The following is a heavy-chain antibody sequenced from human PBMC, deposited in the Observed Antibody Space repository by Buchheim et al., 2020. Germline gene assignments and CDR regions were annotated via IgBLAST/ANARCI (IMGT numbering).Heavy chain of an antibody. CDR3: ARVRASGWYFFDF. J-gene: IGHJ4*02. CDR2: VSYSGTT. D-gene: IGHD6-19*01. Sequence: QVQLQESGPRLVKPSETLSLTCTVSGGSISGYYWSWIRQPPEKGLEWIGYVSYSGTTVYEPSLERRVTIPVDTPNKQFSLKLTSATAADTAVYYCARVRASGWYFFDFWGQGTL. V-gene: IGHV4-59*01. CDR1: GGSISGYY.